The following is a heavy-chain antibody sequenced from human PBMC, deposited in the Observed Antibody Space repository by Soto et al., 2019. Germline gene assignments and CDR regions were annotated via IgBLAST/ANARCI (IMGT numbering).Heavy chain of an antibody. J-gene: IGHJ5*02. V-gene: IGHV3-74*01. Sequence: GGSLRLSCAASGFTFSSYWMHWVRQAPGKGLVWVSRINSDGSSTSYADSVKGRFTISRDNAKNTLYLQMNSLRAEDTAVYYCASGPVRWVTNNWFDPWGQGTLVTVSS. CDR2: INSDGSST. CDR1: GFTFSSYW. D-gene: IGHD4-17*01. CDR3: ASGPVRWVTNNWFDP.